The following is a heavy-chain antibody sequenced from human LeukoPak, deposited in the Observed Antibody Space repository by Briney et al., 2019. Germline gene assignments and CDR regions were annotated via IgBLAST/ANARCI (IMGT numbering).Heavy chain of an antibody. J-gene: IGHJ4*02. CDR3: ARGTLWFGELLDY. Sequence: PGGSLRLSCAASGFTFSSYSMNWVRQAPGKGLEWVSSISSSSSYIYYADSVKGRFTISRGNAKNSLYLQMNSLRAEDTAVYYCARGTLWFGELLDYWGQGTLVTVSS. CDR2: ISSSSSYI. V-gene: IGHV3-21*01. D-gene: IGHD3-10*01. CDR1: GFTFSSYS.